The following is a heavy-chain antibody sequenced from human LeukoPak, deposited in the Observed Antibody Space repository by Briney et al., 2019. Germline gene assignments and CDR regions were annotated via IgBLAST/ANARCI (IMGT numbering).Heavy chain of an antibody. Sequence: GGTLRLSCAASGFTFSSYWMSWVRQAPGKGLEWVANIKQDGSEKYYVDSVKGRFTISRDNAKNSLYLQMNSLRAEDTAVYYCARDLSMGYGGNSHSRAPLAPDAFDIWGQGTMVTVSS. CDR3: ARDLSMGYGGNSHSRAPLAPDAFDI. V-gene: IGHV3-7*01. J-gene: IGHJ3*02. CDR2: IKQDGSEK. D-gene: IGHD4-23*01. CDR1: GFTFSSYW.